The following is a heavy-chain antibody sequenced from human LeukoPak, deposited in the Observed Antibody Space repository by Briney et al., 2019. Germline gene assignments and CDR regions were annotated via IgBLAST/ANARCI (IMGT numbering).Heavy chain of an antibody. CDR2: IHYDGSNK. CDR3: AKGLNYYDTTGYPS. V-gene: IGHV3-30*02. Sequence: PGGSLRLSCAASGFTFSSYGMHWVRQAPGKGLAWVAFIHYDGSNKYYGDSVKGRFTISRDNSMNTLYLQMDSLRAEDTAVYYCAKGLNYYDTTGYPSWGQGTLVTVSS. CDR1: GFTFSSYG. J-gene: IGHJ4*02. D-gene: IGHD3-22*01.